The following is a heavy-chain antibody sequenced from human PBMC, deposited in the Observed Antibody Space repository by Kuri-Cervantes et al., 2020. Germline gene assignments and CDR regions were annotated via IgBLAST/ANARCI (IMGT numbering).Heavy chain of an antibody. J-gene: IGHJ5*02. Sequence: GESLKISCAASGFTVSSNYMSWVRQAPGKGLEWVSVIYSGGSTYYADSVKGRFTISRGNSKNTLYLQMNSLRAEDTAVYYCARGVVGLRNWFDPWGQGTLVTVSS. V-gene: IGHV3-53*01. CDR1: GFTVSSNY. CDR3: ARGVVGLRNWFDP. D-gene: IGHD4-17*01. CDR2: IYSGGST.